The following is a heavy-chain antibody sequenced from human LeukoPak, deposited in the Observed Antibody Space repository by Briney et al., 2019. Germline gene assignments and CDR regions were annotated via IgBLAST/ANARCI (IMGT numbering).Heavy chain of an antibody. CDR2: IYSGGST. J-gene: IGHJ6*03. CDR1: GFTVSSNY. V-gene: IGHV3-66*01. CDR3: ARDSNNYYYYMDV. Sequence: GGSLRLSCAASGFTVSSNYMSWVRQAPGKGLEWVSVIYSGGSTYYADSVKGRFTISRDNSKNTLYLQMNSLRAEDTAVYYCARDSNNYYYYMDVGGKGTTVTVSS. D-gene: IGHD3-3*02.